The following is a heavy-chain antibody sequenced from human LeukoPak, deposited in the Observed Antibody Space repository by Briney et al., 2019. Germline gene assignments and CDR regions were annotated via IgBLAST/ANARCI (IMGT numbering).Heavy chain of an antibody. CDR3: AKGAYYYGSGSYCFDH. D-gene: IGHD3-10*01. CDR2: ISGTGGST. CDR1: GFTFNSYA. Sequence: GGPLRLSCAASGFTFNSYAMSWVRQAPGKGLECVSGISGTGGSTYYAESVKGRFTISRDNSQNTLYLQMNSLRAEDTAVYYCAKGAYYYGSGSYCFDHWGQGILVTVSS. J-gene: IGHJ5*02. V-gene: IGHV3-23*01.